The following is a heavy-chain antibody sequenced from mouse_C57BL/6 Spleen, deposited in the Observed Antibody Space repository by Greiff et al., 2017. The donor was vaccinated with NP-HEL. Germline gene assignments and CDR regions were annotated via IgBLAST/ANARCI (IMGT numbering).Heavy chain of an antibody. Sequence: EVQLVESGGGLVKPGGSLKLSCAASGFTFSSYAMSWVRQTPEKRLEWVATISDGGSYTYYPDNVKGRFTISRDNAKNNLYLQMSHLKSEDTAMYYCARDPKRNYDAMDYWGQGTSVTVSS. CDR1: GFTFSSYA. V-gene: IGHV5-4*01. CDR2: ISDGGSYT. J-gene: IGHJ4*01. CDR3: ARDPKRNYDAMDY.